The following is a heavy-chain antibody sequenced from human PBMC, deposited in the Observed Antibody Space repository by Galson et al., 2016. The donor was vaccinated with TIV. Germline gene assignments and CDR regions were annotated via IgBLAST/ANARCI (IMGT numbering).Heavy chain of an antibody. CDR1: GFSLSTSEMC. D-gene: IGHD3-22*01. V-gene: IGHV2-70*11. CDR2: IDWDDDK. Sequence: PALVKPTQTLTLTCTFSGFSLSTSEMCVGWIRQPPGEALEWLARIDWDDDKNYSPFLKTRLTISKDTSKNQVVLTMTNTDPVDTATYYCARTLFSENDGYWIDYWGQGALVTVSS. CDR3: ARTLFSENDGYWIDY. J-gene: IGHJ4*02.